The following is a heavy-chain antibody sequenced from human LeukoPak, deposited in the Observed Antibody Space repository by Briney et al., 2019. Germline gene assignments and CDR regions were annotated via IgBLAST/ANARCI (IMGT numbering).Heavy chain of an antibody. CDR2: IKQDGSEK. CDR3: ASGLELDY. V-gene: IGHV3-7*03. J-gene: IGHJ4*02. CDR1: GFTFRSYW. Sequence: GGSLRLSCAASGFTFRSYWMRWVRRAPGKGLEWVANIKQDGSEKNYVDSVKGRFTISRDNAKNSLYLQMNSLRAEDTAVYYCASGLELDYWGQETLVTVSS.